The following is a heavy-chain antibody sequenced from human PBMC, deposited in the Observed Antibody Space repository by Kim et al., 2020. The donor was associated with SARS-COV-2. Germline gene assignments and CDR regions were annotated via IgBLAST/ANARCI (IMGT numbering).Heavy chain of an antibody. J-gene: IGHJ6*02. CDR3: ARDPGSVGHVNYYGMDV. Sequence: GGSLRLSCAASGFTVSSNYMSWVRQAPGKGLEWVSVIYSGGSTYYADSVKGRFTISRDNSKNTLYLQMNSLRAEDTAVYYCARDPGSVGHVNYYGMDVWGQGTTVTVSS. V-gene: IGHV3-53*01. CDR2: IYSGGST. CDR1: GFTVSSNY.